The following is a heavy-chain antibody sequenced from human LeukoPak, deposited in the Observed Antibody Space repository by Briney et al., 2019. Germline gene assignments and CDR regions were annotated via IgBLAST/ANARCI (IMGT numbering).Heavy chain of an antibody. CDR3: ASSNGALDI. J-gene: IGHJ3*02. CDR2: ITGSSSTI. Sequence: RSGGSLRLSCAASGFTFSSYAMSWVRQAPGKGLEWISYITGSSSTIYYADSVKGRFTISRDNAKNLLYLQMNSLRDEDTAVYYCASSNGALDIWGQGTMVTVSS. D-gene: IGHD2-8*01. CDR1: GFTFSSYA. V-gene: IGHV3-48*02.